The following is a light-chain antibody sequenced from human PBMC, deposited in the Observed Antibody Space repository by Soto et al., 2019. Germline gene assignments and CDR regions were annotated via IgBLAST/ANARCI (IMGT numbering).Light chain of an antibody. CDR1: LDISYF. Sequence: DIQMIQSPSSLSASVGDRVTITCQASLDISYFFNWYQQKSGKAPKVLIYYASILETGVPSRFSGSGSGTDFRFTSSSLQHEDIATYYCQQHDNLPLTFGGGTKVDIK. V-gene: IGKV1-33*01. CDR2: YAS. J-gene: IGKJ4*01. CDR3: QQHDNLPLT.